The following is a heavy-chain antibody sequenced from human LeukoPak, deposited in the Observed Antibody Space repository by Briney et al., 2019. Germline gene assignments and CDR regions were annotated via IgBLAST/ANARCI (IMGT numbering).Heavy chain of an antibody. CDR2: MYYSGST. D-gene: IGHD3-10*01. V-gene: IGHV4-39*01. Sequence: SETLSLTCTVSGGSISSNSYYWGWIRQPPGKGLKWIGSMYYSGSTYYNPSLKSRVTISVDTSKHQFSLKLSSVTAADTAVYYCARNRYYYGSGSYGVPNWFDPWGQGTLVTVSS. CDR3: ARNRYYYGSGSYGVPNWFDP. J-gene: IGHJ5*02. CDR1: GGSISSNSYY.